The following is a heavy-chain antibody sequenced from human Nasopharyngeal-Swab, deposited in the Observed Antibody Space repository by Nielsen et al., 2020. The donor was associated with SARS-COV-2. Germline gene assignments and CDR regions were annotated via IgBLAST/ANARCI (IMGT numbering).Heavy chain of an antibody. CDR2: IFPYDSDT. J-gene: IGHJ4*02. V-gene: IGHV5-51*01. D-gene: IGHD3-10*01. Sequence: GGSLRLSCEGSGYFFNNYWIGWVRQMPGRGLEWMGIIFPYDSDTSYSPSFQGQVTISADVSTKTAYLQWSGLKASDTAMYYCARTEYGSGTNFDYWGQGTLVTVSS. CDR1: GYFFNNYW. CDR3: ARTEYGSGTNFDY.